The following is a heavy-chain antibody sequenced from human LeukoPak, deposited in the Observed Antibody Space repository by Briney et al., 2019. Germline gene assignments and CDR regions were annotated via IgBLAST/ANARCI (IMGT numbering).Heavy chain of an antibody. Sequence: GSLRLSCAASGFTFSSYEMNWVRQAPGKGLEWVSYISSSGSTIYYADSVKGRFTISRDNAKNSLYLQMNSLRAEDTAVYYCARDRGNFSFDYWGQGTLVTVSS. CDR2: ISSSGSTI. CDR3: ARDRGNFSFDY. J-gene: IGHJ4*02. CDR1: GFTFSSYE. V-gene: IGHV3-48*03. D-gene: IGHD1-7*01.